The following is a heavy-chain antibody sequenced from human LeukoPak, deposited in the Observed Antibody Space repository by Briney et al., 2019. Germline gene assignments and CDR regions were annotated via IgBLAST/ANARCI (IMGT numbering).Heavy chain of an antibody. D-gene: IGHD1-1*01. Sequence: SETLSLTCTVSGGSISTYYWTWIRQPPGKGLEWIGYVDHTGSTNFNPSLNGRVSISRDTTKNLFSLRLRSVTAADTAVYFCARGRVSSSTWYSTYYSYFHMDVWGKGTTVTVSS. CDR1: GGSISTYY. CDR3: ARGRVSSSTWYSTYYSYFHMDV. J-gene: IGHJ6*03. V-gene: IGHV4-59*01. CDR2: VDHTGST.